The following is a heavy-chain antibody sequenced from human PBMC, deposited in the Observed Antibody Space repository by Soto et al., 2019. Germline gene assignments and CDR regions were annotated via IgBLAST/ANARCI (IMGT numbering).Heavy chain of an antibody. Sequence: GGSLRLSCAASGFTFSSYSMNWVRQAPGKGLEWVSYISSSSSTIYYADSVKGRFTISRDNAKNSLYLQMNSLRDEDTAVYYCARADYYDSSGYKGSYYYYYYGMDVWGQGTTVTVSS. CDR2: ISSSSSTI. J-gene: IGHJ6*02. D-gene: IGHD3-22*01. CDR3: ARADYYDSSGYKGSYYYYYYGMDV. CDR1: GFTFSSYS. V-gene: IGHV3-48*02.